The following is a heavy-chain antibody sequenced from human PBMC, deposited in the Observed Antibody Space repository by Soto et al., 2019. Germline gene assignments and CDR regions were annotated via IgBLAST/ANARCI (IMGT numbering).Heavy chain of an antibody. J-gene: IGHJ6*02. V-gene: IGHV4-34*01. CDR2: INHSGST. Sequence: SETLSLTCAVYGGSFSGYYWSWIRQPPGNGLEWIGEINHSGSTNYNPSLKSRVTISVDTSKNQFSLKLSSVTAADTAVYYCARVLMITFGGVIVRRYGMDVWGQGTTVTVSS. CDR1: GGSFSGYY. CDR3: ARVLMITFGGVIVRRYGMDV. D-gene: IGHD3-16*02.